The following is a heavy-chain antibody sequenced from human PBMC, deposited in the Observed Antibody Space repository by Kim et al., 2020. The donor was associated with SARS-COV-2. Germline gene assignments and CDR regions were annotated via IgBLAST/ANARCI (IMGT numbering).Heavy chain of an antibody. CDR1: GGTFSSYA. J-gene: IGHJ6*04. CDR3: AREVLVGDCSSTSCYGPDSDYYYGMDV. CDR2: IIPILGIA. V-gene: IGHV1-69*04. D-gene: IGHD2-2*01. Sequence: SVKVSCKASGGTFSSYAISWVRQAPGQGLEWMGRIIPILGIANYAQKFQGRVTITADKSTSTAYMELSSLRSEDTAVYYCAREVLVGDCSSTSCYGPDSDYYYGMDVWGKGTTVTVSS.